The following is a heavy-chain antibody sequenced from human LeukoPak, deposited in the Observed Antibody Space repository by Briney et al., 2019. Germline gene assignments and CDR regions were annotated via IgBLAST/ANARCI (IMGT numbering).Heavy chain of an antibody. V-gene: IGHV4-59*08. CDR3: ARHADYYDSSGYPSGYYFDY. CDR1: GGSISSYY. Sequence: PSETLSLTCTVSGGSISSYYWSWIRQPPGKGLEWIGYIYYSGSTNYNPSLKSRVTISVDTSKNQFSLKLSSVTAADTAVYYCARHADYYDSSGYPSGYYFDYWGQGTLVTVSS. CDR2: IYYSGST. J-gene: IGHJ4*02. D-gene: IGHD3-22*01.